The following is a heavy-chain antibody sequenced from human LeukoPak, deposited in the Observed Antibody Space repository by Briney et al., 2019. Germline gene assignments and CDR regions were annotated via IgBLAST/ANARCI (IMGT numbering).Heavy chain of an antibody. CDR1: GGSISYYY. D-gene: IGHD2/OR15-2a*01. CDR2: INYSGST. CDR3: ARGSATLISEFDY. J-gene: IGHJ4*02. V-gene: IGHV4-59*01. Sequence: SGTLSLTCAVSGGSISYYYWNWIRQPPGKGLEWIGYINYSGSTNYYPSLKSRVTISVDTSKNQFSLKLSSVTAADTAVYYCARGSATLISEFDYWGQGTLVTVSS.